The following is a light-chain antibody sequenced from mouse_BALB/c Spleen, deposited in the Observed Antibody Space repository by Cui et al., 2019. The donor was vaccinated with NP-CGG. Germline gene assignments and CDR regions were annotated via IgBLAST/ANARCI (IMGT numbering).Light chain of an antibody. CDR1: TRAVTTGNY. J-gene: IGLJ1*01. V-gene: IGLV1*01. CDR2: GTN. Sequence: QAVVTQESALTTSPGETVTLTCRSSTRAVTTGNYANWVQEKPDHLFTGLIGGTNNRVPGVTARFSGSLIGDKAALTITGAQTEDEAIYFCALWYSNHWVFGGGTKLTVL. CDR3: ALWYSNHWV.